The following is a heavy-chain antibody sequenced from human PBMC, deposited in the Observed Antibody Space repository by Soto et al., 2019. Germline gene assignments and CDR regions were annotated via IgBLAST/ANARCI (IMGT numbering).Heavy chain of an antibody. CDR1: GFTVSSNY. Sequence: ESGGGLVQPGGSLRLSCAASGFTVSSNYMSWVRQAPGKGLEWVSVIYSGGSTNYADSVKGRFTVSRDSSKNTLYLQMNSLRAEDTAVYYCARDRGQCSGGSCRDAFDFWGQGTMVIVSS. D-gene: IGHD2-15*01. CDR2: IYSGGST. V-gene: IGHV3-66*01. CDR3: ARDRGQCSGGSCRDAFDF. J-gene: IGHJ3*01.